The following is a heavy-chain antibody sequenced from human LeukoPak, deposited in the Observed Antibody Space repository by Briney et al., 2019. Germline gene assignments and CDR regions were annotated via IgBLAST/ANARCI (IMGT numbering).Heavy chain of an antibody. Sequence: SETPSLTCAVYGGSFSGYYWSWIRQPPGKGLEWSGEINHSGSTNYNPSLKSRVTISVDTSKNQFSLKLSSVTAADTAVYYCARKRITMVRGAGNWFDPWGQGTLVTVSS. CDR2: INHSGST. J-gene: IGHJ5*02. V-gene: IGHV4-34*01. D-gene: IGHD3-10*01. CDR3: ARKRITMVRGAGNWFDP. CDR1: GGSFSGYY.